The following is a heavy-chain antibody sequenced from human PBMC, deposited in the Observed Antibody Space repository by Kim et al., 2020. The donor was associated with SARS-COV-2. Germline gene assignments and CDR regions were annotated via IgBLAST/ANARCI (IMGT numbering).Heavy chain of an antibody. CDR3: ATHGLGGYSPPGY. CDR2: IYSGGST. J-gene: IGHJ4*02. CDR1: GFTVSSNY. V-gene: IGHV3-66*01. D-gene: IGHD5-18*01. Sequence: GGSLRLSCAASGFTVSSNYMSWVRQAPGKGLEWVSVIYSGGSTYYADSVKGRFTISRDNSKNTLYLQMNSLRAEDTAVYYCATHGLGGYSPPGYWGQGTLVTVSS.